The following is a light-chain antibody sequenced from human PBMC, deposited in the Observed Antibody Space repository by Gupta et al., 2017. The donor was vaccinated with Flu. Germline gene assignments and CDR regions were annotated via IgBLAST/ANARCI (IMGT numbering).Light chain of an antibody. CDR1: SSDVGGYND. V-gene: IGLV2-8*01. CDR3: SSYAGSNDLWV. J-gene: IGLJ3*02. Sequence: VTISWTGTSSDVGGYNDVSWYQQHPATAPKLFIYQVSRRPSGVPDRFSGSKSGNTASMTASGLQPEDEADYYCSSYAGSNDLWVFGGGTKLTVL. CDR2: QVS.